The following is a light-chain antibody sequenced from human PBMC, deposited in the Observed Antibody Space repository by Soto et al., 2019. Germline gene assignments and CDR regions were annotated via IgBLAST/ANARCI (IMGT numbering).Light chain of an antibody. J-gene: IGKJ5*01. CDR1: QGISSY. V-gene: IGKV1-8*01. Sequence: AIRMTQSPSSFSASTGDRVTITCRASQGISSYLAWYQQKPGRAPKLLIYDASNLEAGVPSRFRGSGSGTDFTSTISRLQPEDIATYYCQQYENLPTFGQGTRLEIK. CDR2: DAS. CDR3: QQYENLPT.